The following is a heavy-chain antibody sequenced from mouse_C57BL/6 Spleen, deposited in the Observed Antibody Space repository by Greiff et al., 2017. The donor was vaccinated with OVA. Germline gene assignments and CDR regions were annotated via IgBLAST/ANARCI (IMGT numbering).Heavy chain of an antibody. J-gene: IGHJ1*03. CDR1: GYTFTSYW. Sequence: QVQLKQPGAELVKPGASVKLSCKASGYTFTSYWMHWVKQRPGRGLEWIGRIDPNSGGTKYNEKFKSKATLTVDKPSSTAYMQLSSLTSEDSAVYYCARHDGNYGWYFDVWGTGTTVTVSS. CDR2: IDPNSGGT. V-gene: IGHV1-72*01. CDR3: ARHDGNYGWYFDV. D-gene: IGHD2-3*01.